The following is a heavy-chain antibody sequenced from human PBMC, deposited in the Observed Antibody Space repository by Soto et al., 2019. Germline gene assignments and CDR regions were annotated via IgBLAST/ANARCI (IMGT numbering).Heavy chain of an antibody. CDR1: GYSFTNYY. Sequence: GGSVKVSCKASGYSFTNYYMHWVRQAPGQGLEWMGTINAGGGYTTYADSAKGRFTISRDNSKNTLYLQMNGLRLDDTAVYYCVTAVRTRLDNWGPGTLVTVSS. V-gene: IGHV1-46*04. J-gene: IGHJ4*02. CDR2: INAGGGYT. CDR3: VTAVRTRLDN. D-gene: IGHD3-10*01.